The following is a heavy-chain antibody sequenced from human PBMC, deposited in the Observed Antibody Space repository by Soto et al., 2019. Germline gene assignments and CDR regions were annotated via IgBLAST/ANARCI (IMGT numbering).Heavy chain of an antibody. CDR1: GFSLTTGRMG. J-gene: IGHJ6*02. D-gene: IGHD2-21*02. CDR3: VRMTDLSLAYYYAMDV. V-gene: IGHV2-26*01. Sequence: QVTLRESGPVLLKPTKTLTLTCNVSGFSLTTGRMGVSWIRQPPGKALDWLAHIFSDAERCYSTSLQGRHTISTAGSGSQMVLITNNVCPVDTCTDFCVRMTDLSLAYYYAMDVWGQATTVTVSS. CDR2: IFSDAER.